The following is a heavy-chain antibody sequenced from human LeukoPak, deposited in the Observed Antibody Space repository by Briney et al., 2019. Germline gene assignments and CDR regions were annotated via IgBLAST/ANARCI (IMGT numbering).Heavy chain of an antibody. D-gene: IGHD3-9*01. CDR2: INHSGST. Sequence: SETLSLTCAVYGGSFSGYYWSWIRQPPGKGLEWLGEINHSGSTYYNPSLKSRVTISVDTSKNQFSLKLSSVTAADTAVYYCASSAGGYYDILTGYYPARNWFDPWGQGTLVTVSS. V-gene: IGHV4-34*01. J-gene: IGHJ5*02. CDR1: GGSFSGYY. CDR3: ASSAGGYYDILTGYYPARNWFDP.